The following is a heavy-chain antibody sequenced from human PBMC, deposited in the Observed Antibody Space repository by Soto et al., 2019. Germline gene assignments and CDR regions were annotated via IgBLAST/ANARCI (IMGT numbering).Heavy chain of an antibody. V-gene: IGHV1-8*01. Sequence: SWEASGYGFENSDGRWGRQDKRQALDWMGLMNPGSGDTGYAQKCQGRVTMTRDISIATAYMELRSLRSDDTAVYFCARDRLPGTSYSDFWSGGSRWFDLWGQG. CDR1: GYGFENSD. J-gene: IGHJ5*02. CDR3: ARDRLPGTSYSDFWSGGSRWFDL. D-gene: IGHD3-3*01. CDR2: MNPGSGDT.